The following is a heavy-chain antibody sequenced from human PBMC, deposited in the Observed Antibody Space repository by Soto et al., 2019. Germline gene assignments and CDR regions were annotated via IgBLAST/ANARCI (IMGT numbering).Heavy chain of an antibody. J-gene: IGHJ3*02. CDR1: GYTFTSYD. V-gene: IGHV1-8*01. D-gene: IGHD1-26*01. Sequence: ASVKVSCKASGYTFTSYDINWVRQATVQGLEWMGWMNPNSGNTGYAQKFQGRVTMTRNTSISTAYMELSSLRSEDTAVYYCARGGELLLRYAFDIWGQGTMVTVSS. CDR2: MNPNSGNT. CDR3: ARGGELLLRYAFDI.